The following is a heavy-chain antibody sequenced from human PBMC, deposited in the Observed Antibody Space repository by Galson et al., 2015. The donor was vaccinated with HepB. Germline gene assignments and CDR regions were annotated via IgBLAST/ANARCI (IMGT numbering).Heavy chain of an antibody. V-gene: IGHV1-69*04. CDR2: IIPILGIA. CDR1: GGTFSSYA. D-gene: IGHD1-26*01. CDR3: ARDSLVGGDYGLFDY. J-gene: IGHJ4*02. Sequence: SVKVSCKASGGTFSSYAISWVRQAPGQGLEWMGRIIPILGIANYAQKFQGRVTITADKSTSTAYMELSSLRSEDTAVYYCARDSLVGGDYGLFDYWGQGTLVTVSS.